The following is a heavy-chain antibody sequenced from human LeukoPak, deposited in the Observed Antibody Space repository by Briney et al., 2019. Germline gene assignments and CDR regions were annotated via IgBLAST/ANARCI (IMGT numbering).Heavy chain of an antibody. CDR3: GRGGIAAAASGIDY. V-gene: IGHV4-30-2*01. Sequence: SETLSLTCAVSGGSISSGGYSWSWIRQPPGQGLEWIGYIYQNGNTYYNPSLKSRVTISVDRSKNQFSLNLSSVTAADTAVYYCGRGGIAAAASGIDYWGQGTLVAVSS. CDR2: IYQNGNT. D-gene: IGHD6-13*01. J-gene: IGHJ4*02. CDR1: GGSISSGGYS.